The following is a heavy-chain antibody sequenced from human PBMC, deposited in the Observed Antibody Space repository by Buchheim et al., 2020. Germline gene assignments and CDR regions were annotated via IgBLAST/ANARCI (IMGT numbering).Heavy chain of an antibody. CDR3: ASGYGDPYYFDY. D-gene: IGHD4-17*01. CDR1: GFTFSSYA. V-gene: IGHV3-30-3*01. Sequence: QVQLVESGGGVVQPGRSLRLSCAASGFTFSSYAMHWVRQAPGKGLEWVAVKSYDGSNKYYADSVKGRFTISRDNSKNTLYLQMNSLRAEDTAVYYCASGYGDPYYFDYWGQGTL. CDR2: KSYDGSNK. J-gene: IGHJ4*02.